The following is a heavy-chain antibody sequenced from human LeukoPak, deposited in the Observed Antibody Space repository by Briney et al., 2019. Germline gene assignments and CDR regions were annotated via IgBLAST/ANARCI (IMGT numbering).Heavy chain of an antibody. CDR2: ISYDGSNK. J-gene: IGHJ4*02. CDR1: GFTFSSYG. CDR3: ATDRHIVATIYPGY. Sequence: GGSLRLSCAASGFTFSSYGMHWVRQAPGKGLEWVAVISYDGSNKYYADSVKGRFTISRDNSKNTLYLQMNSLRAEDTAVYYCATDRHIVATIYPGYWGQGTLVTVSS. D-gene: IGHD5-12*01. V-gene: IGHV3-30*03.